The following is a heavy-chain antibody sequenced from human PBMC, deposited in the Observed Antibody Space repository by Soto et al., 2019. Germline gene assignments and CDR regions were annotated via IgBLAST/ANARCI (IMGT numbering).Heavy chain of an antibody. D-gene: IGHD2-2*01. V-gene: IGHV4-30-4*01. CDR1: GGSISSGDYY. CDR3: AREEVPAAISFYYYYGMDV. Sequence: SETLSLTCTVSGGSISSGDYYWSWIRQPPGKGLEWIGYIYYSGSTYYNPSLKSRVTISVDTSKNQFSLKLSSVTAADTAVYYCAREEVPAAISFYYYYGMDVWAQGTTVTVSS. CDR2: IYYSGST. J-gene: IGHJ6*02.